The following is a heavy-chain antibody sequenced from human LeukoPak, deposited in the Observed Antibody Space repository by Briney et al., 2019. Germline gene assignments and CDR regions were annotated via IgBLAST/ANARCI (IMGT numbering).Heavy chain of an antibody. D-gene: IGHD6-13*01. CDR1: GLTVSSNC. CDR2: ISGSGGST. CDR3: AKDFGSSWLFDY. J-gene: IGHJ4*02. V-gene: IGHV3-23*01. Sequence: GGSLRLSCAASGLTVSSNCMSWVRQAPGKGLEWVSAISGSGGSTYYADSVKGRFTISRDNSKNTLYLQMNSLRAEDTAVYYCAKDFGSSWLFDYWGQGTLVTVSS.